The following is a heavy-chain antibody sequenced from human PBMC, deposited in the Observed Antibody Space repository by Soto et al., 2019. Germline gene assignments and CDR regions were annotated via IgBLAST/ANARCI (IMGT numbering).Heavy chain of an antibody. CDR1: GFTFNSSA. CDR2: ISTGGGST. J-gene: IGHJ5*02. V-gene: IGHV3-23*01. CDR3: AKIGGPPLA. Sequence: GGSLRLSCAASGFTFNSSAMNWVRQAPGKGLEWVSAISTGGGSTYYADSVKGRFTLSRDNSKNTLYLQMSSLRVGDTAVYYCAKIGGPPLAWGQGTLVTVSS. D-gene: IGHD1-1*01.